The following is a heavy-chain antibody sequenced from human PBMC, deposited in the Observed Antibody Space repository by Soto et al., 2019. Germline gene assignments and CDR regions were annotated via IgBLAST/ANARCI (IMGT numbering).Heavy chain of an antibody. CDR3: SAIRGGGNWYDGHHPDF. D-gene: IGHD6-13*01. Sequence: NPGGSLRLSCSASGFTFSTYAMTWFRLAPGRGLEWVGFIRSKAYGGTPEYAAAVKGRFTISRDDSKSIVYLQVNSLYKEDTGVYFCSAIRGGGNWYDGHHPDFWGRGTLVTVSS. V-gene: IGHV3-49*05. CDR1: GFTFSTYA. CDR2: IRSKAYGGTP. J-gene: IGHJ4*02.